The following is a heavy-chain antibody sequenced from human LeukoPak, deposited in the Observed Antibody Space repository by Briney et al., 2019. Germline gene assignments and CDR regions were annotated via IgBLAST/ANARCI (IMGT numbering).Heavy chain of an antibody. D-gene: IGHD6-19*01. V-gene: IGHV3-30*02. J-gene: IGHJ4*02. Sequence: GGSLRLSCAASGFTFSSYGMHWVRQAPGKGLEWVAFIRYDGSNKYYADSVKGRFTISRDNSKNTLSLQVNSLRAEDTALYYCAKAPPSITVGPTDWGQGTLVTVSS. CDR1: GFTFSSYG. CDR3: AKAPPSITVGPTD. CDR2: IRYDGSNK.